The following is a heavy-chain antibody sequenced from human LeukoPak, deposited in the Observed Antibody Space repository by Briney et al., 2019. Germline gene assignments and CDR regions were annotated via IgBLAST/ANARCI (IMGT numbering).Heavy chain of an antibody. V-gene: IGHV5-51*03. J-gene: IGHJ4*02. Sequence: GESLKLSCKGSGYSFTSYWIGWVRQMPGKGLELMGIIYPGDSDTRYSPSFQGQVTISADKSTSTAYMQWSSLKASDTAMYYCASRYSGSYHFDYWGQGTLVTVSS. CDR1: GYSFTSYW. CDR3: ASRYSGSYHFDY. D-gene: IGHD1-26*01. CDR2: IYPGDSDT.